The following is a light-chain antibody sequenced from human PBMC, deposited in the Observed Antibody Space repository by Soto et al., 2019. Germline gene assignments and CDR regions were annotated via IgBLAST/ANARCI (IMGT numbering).Light chain of an antibody. J-gene: IGKJ1*01. CDR1: QSVSSN. CDR3: QQYNNWPPA. V-gene: IGKV3-15*01. Sequence: IEMTQSAATLSASPGERATLSCGASQSVSSNLVWYQHKPGQAPRLLIYGASTRATGIPARFSGSGSGTEFTLTISSLQSEDFAVYYCQQYNNWPPAFGQGTKVDIK. CDR2: GAS.